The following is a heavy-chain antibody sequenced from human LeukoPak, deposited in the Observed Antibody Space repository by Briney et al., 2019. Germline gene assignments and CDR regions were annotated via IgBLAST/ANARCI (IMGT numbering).Heavy chain of an antibody. CDR2: ISGSGGST. D-gene: IGHD3-3*01. Sequence: PGGSLRLSCAASGFTFSSYAMSWVRQAPGKGLGWVSAISGSGGSTYYADSVKGRFTISRDNSKNTLYLQMNSLRAEDTAVYYCAKAKDFWRDNDAFDIWGQGTMVTVSS. CDR3: AKAKDFWRDNDAFDI. J-gene: IGHJ3*02. V-gene: IGHV3-23*01. CDR1: GFTFSSYA.